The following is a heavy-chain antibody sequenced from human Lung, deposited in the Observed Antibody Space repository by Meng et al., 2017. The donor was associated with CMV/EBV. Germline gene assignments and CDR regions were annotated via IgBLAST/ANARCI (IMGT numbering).Heavy chain of an antibody. D-gene: IGHD3-22*01. V-gene: IGHV3-30*04. CDR2: ISYDGDKK. J-gene: IGHJ4*02. CDR1: GSSFGNYA. Sequence: SMKISCVGSGSSFGNYAMHWVRQAAGKGLEWVAVISYDGDKKFYTDSVKGRFTISRDNSKNTLILQMNSLRTEDTAVYYGARVYYESTNYYFSFGYWGQGTLVTVSS. CDR3: ARVYYESTNYYFSFGY.